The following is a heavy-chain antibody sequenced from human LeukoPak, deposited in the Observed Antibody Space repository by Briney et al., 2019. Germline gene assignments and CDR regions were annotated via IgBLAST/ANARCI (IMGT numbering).Heavy chain of an antibody. CDR3: ARVRGLLDY. D-gene: IGHD3-10*01. CDR2: GYYSGTT. J-gene: IGHJ4*02. CDR1: GYSINSGHY. Sequence: SETLSLTCAVSGYSINSGHYWGWIRQPPGKGLEWIGSGYYSGTTHYNPSLKSRVSISVDTSKNQFALKLSSVTAADTAVYFCARVRGLLDYWGQGTLVTVSS. V-gene: IGHV4-38-2*01.